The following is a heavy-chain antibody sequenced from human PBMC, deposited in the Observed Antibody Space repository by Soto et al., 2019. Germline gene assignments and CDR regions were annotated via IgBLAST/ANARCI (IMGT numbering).Heavy chain of an antibody. CDR2: ISYDGSNK. V-gene: IGHV3-30-3*01. CDR1: AFTFSSYA. CDR3: SRDDEPNYYDSSGYLLGI. Sequence: QPWGALRLSCPASAFTFSSYAMHWFRQAPGKGLEWVAVISYDGSNKYYADSVKGRFTISRDNSKNTLYLQMNSLRAEDTAVYYCSRDDEPNYYDSSGYLLGIWGQGTMVTVSS. J-gene: IGHJ3*02. D-gene: IGHD3-22*01.